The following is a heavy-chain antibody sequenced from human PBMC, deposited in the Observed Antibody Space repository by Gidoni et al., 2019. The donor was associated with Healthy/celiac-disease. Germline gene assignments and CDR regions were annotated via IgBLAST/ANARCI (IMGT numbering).Heavy chain of an antibody. CDR2: INHSGST. Sequence: QVQLQQWGAGLLKPSETLSLTCAVYGGSFSGYYWSWIRQPPGKGMGWIGEINHSGSTNFNPSLKSRVTISVDTSKNQFSLKLSSVTAADTAVYYCARVAVEMATYFDYWGQGTLVTVSS. CDR3: ARVAVEMATYFDY. V-gene: IGHV4-34*01. CDR1: GGSFSGYY. D-gene: IGHD5-12*01. J-gene: IGHJ4*02.